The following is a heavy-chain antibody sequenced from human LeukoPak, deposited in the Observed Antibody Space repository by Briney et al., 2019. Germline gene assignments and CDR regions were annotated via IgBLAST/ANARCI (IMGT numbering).Heavy chain of an antibody. Sequence: SETLSLTCGVSGGSISNTNWWTWVRQPPGKGLEWIGYIYYSGSTKYNPSLKSRVTISVDTSRNQFSLKLSSVTAADTAVYYCARFGDMFDYWGQGTLVTVSS. J-gene: IGHJ4*02. D-gene: IGHD3-10*01. CDR2: IYYSGST. CDR3: ARFGDMFDY. CDR1: GGSISNTNW. V-gene: IGHV4-4*02.